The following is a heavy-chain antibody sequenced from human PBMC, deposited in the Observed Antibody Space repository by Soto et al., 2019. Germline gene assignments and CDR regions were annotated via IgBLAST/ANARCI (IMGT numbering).Heavy chain of an antibody. CDR2: VFYSGHS. V-gene: IGHV4-59*08. J-gene: IGHJ4*02. Sequence: QVQLQESGPGLVKPSETLSLTCTVSGGSISSNYWSWIRQPPGKGLEWIAYVFYSGHSDYNPSLKALVTISVDTSKNQFSLTMTSVTAADTAVYYCATGVATTEWDSWGQGTLVTVSS. CDR3: ATGVATTEWDS. CDR1: GGSISSNY. D-gene: IGHD5-12*01.